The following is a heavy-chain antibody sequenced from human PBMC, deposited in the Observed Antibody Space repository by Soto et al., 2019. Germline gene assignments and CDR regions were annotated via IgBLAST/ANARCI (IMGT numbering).Heavy chain of an antibody. V-gene: IGHV3-30-3*01. J-gene: IGHJ4*02. CDR3: ARESYCSGGSCYSGVLDY. Sequence: PGGSLRLSCAASGFTFSSYAMHWVRQAPGKGLEWVAVISYDGSNKYYADSVKGRFTISRDNSKNTLYLQMNSLRAEDTAVYYCARESYCSGGSCYSGVLDYWGQGTLVTVSS. CDR2: ISYDGSNK. D-gene: IGHD2-15*01. CDR1: GFTFSSYA.